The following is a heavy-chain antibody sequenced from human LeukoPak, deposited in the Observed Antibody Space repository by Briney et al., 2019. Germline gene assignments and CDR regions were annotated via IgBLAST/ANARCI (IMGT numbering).Heavy chain of an antibody. J-gene: IGHJ6*02. CDR3: ARADGAVAAYYGIDV. Sequence: SETPSLTCTVSGASISSHHWTWIRQPPGKGLEWIGYIYYTGSTNYSPSLKSRVTISVDTSKNQFSLKLSSVTAADTAVYYCARADGAVAAYYGIDVWGQGTTVTVSS. V-gene: IGHV4-59*11. D-gene: IGHD6-19*01. CDR2: IYYTGST. CDR1: GASISSHH.